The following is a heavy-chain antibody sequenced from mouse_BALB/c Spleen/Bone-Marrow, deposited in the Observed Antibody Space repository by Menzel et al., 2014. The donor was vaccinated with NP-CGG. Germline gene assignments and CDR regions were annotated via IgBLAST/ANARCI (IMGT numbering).Heavy chain of an antibody. J-gene: IGHJ4*01. V-gene: IGHV5-6*01. CDR3: AKRGTTVQYYYPMDY. CDR2: ISSGGSYT. D-gene: IGHD1-1*01. Sequence: DVHLVESGGDLVKPGGSLKLSCAASGFTFSSYGMSWVRQTPDKRLEWVATISSGGSYTYYPDSVKGRFTISRDNANNTLYLQMSSLKSEDSAMYFCAKRGTTVQYYYPMDYWGQGTSVTGSS. CDR1: GFTFSSYG.